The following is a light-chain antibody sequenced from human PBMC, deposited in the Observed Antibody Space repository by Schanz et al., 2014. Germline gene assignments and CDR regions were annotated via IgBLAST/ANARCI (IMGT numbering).Light chain of an antibody. CDR1: QSVTSRD. CDR2: GAS. J-gene: IGKJ4*01. V-gene: IGKV3-20*01. CDR3: QQYGSSPIT. Sequence: EIVLTQSPGTLSLSPGERATLSCRASQSVTSRDLAWYQQKPGQAPRLLIYGASSRATGIPDRFSGSGSGTDFTLTISSLEPEDFAVYYCQQYGSSPITFGGGTKVEIK.